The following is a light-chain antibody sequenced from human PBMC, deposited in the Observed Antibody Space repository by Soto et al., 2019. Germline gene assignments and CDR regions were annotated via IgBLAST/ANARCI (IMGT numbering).Light chain of an antibody. J-gene: IGLJ1*01. CDR2: DVS. V-gene: IGLV2-14*01. CDR3: SSYTSSSTLKV. Sequence: QSALTQPASVSGSPGQSITISCTGTSSDVGGYNYVSWYQRHPGKAPKLMIYDVSNRPSGVSNRFSGSKSGNTASLTISGLQAEDEADYYCSSYTSSSTLKVFGTGTKVTVL. CDR1: SSDVGGYNY.